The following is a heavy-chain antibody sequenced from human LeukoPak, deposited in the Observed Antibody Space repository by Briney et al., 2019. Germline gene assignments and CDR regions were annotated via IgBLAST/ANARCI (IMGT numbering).Heavy chain of an antibody. CDR1: GYTFTTYP. CDR2: INTNTGNP. D-gene: IGHD6-13*01. CDR3: ARDPYTGSSWYRGRANNWFDP. Sequence: ASVKVSCKASGYTFTTYPMNWVRQAPGQGLEWMGWINTNTGNPTYAQGFTGRFVFSLDTSVSTAYLQISSLKADDTAVYYCARDPYTGSSWYRGRANNWFDPWGQGTLVTVSS. J-gene: IGHJ5*02. V-gene: IGHV7-4-1*02.